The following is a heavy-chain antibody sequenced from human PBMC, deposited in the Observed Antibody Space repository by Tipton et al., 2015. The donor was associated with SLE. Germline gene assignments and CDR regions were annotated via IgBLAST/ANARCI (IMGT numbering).Heavy chain of an antibody. J-gene: IGHJ4*02. CDR2: IYPGDSDT. D-gene: IGHD6-13*01. CDR1: GYRFANSW. Sequence: QLVQSGAEAKKPGDSPKISCSGSGYRFANSWLGWVRHVPGKGLEWMGVIYPGDSDTIYNPSFQGQVTLSVDKSTNTAFLQWASLKASDSGYYYCARQDGSSEFDYWGQGTLVTVSS. CDR3: ARQDGSSEFDY. V-gene: IGHV5-51*01.